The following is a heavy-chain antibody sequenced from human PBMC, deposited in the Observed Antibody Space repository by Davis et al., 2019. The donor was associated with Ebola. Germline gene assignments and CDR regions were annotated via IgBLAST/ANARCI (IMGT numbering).Heavy chain of an antibody. Sequence: AASVKVSCKASGYTFTNYAMNWVRQAPGQGLEWMGWINTNTGNPTYAPGFTGRFVFSLDTSVNTAYLQISSLKAEDTAVYYCARDLEMATVFLYSYSGMDVWGKGTTVTVSS. D-gene: IGHD5-24*01. CDR2: INTNTGNP. CDR1: GYTFTNYA. J-gene: IGHJ6*04. V-gene: IGHV7-4-1*02. CDR3: ARDLEMATVFLYSYSGMDV.